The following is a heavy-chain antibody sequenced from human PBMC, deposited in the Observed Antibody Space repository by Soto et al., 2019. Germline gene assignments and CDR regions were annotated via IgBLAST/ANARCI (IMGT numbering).Heavy chain of an antibody. CDR1: GGTFSSYA. Sequence: QVQLVQSGAEVKKPGSSVKVSCKASGGTFSSYAISWVRQAPGQGLEWMGGIIPIFGTANYAQKFQGRVTITADESTSTAYMELSSLRSEDTAVYYCARTLYGDYVNYYSGMDVWGQGTTVTVSS. CDR2: IIPIFGTA. V-gene: IGHV1-69*01. J-gene: IGHJ6*02. CDR3: ARTLYGDYVNYYSGMDV. D-gene: IGHD4-17*01.